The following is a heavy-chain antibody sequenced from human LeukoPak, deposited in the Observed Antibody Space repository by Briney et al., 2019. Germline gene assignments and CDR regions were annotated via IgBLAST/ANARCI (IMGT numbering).Heavy chain of an antibody. V-gene: IGHV4-59*01. CDR2: VFYTGSG. D-gene: IGHD5-18*01. CDR3: ATNLPGYSYGYWVA. Sequence: PSETLSLTCTVSGGSISNYYWNWIRQPPGKGLEWIGYVFYTGSGNYNPSLKSRVTISVDTSKSQVSLKLTSVTAADTAVYYCATNLPGYSYGYWVAWGQGTLVTVSS. CDR1: GGSISNYY. J-gene: IGHJ5*02.